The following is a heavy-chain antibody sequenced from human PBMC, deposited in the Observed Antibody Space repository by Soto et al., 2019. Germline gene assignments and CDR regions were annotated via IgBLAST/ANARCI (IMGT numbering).Heavy chain of an antibody. CDR1: GDSISSGDYY. Sequence: PSETLSLTCTVSGDSISSGDYYWSWIRQPPGKGLEWIGYIYHSGSTYYNPSLKSRITISVDTSKNQFSLKLSSVTAADTAVYYCARLLSNWYFDYWGQGTLVTVSS. J-gene: IGHJ4*02. CDR2: IYHSGST. V-gene: IGHV4-30-4*01. CDR3: ARLLSNWYFDY. D-gene: IGHD6-13*01.